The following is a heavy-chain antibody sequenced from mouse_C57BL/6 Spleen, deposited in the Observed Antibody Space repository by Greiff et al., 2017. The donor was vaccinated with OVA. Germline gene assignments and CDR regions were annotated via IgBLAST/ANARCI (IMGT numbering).Heavy chain of an antibody. CDR3: ARSGDYDGFAY. V-gene: IGHV1-64*01. CDR1: GYTFTSYW. Sequence: VQLQQSGAELVKPGASVKLSCKASGYTFTSYWMHWVKQRPGQGLEWIGMIHPNSGSTNYNEKFKSKVTLTVDKSSSTAYMQLSSLTSEDSAVYYCARSGDYDGFAYWGQGTLVTVSA. D-gene: IGHD2-4*01. CDR2: IHPNSGST. J-gene: IGHJ3*01.